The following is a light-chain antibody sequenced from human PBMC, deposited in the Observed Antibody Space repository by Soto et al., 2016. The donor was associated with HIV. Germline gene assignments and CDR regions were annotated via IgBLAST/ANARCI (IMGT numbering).Light chain of an antibody. CDR1: AFTKKF. Sequence: SYELTQPPSVSVSPGQTARITCSGDAFTKKFAYWYQQKPGQAPVLIIYENRDRPSGIPERFSGSKSGNTATLSISRVEAGDEADYFCQVWDSSSDQTVFGGGTKLTV. V-gene: IGLV3-21*02. J-gene: IGLJ2*01. CDR3: QVWDSSSDQTV. CDR2: ENR.